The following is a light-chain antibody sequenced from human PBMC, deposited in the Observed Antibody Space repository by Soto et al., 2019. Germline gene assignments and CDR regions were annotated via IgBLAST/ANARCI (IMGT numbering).Light chain of an antibody. J-gene: IGLJ2*01. V-gene: IGLV1-51*01. CDR2: DNN. CDR3: GTWDSSLSAGV. CDR1: SSDVGGYKY. Sequence: QSVLTQPASVSGSPGQSITISCTGTSSDVGGYKYVSWYQQLPGTAPKLLIYDNNKRPSGIPDRFSGSKSGTSATLGITGLQTGDEADYYCGTWDSSLSAGVFGGGTKLTVL.